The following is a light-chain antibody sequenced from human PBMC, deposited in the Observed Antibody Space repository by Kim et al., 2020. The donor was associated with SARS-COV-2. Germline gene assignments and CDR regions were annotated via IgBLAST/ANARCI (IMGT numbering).Light chain of an antibody. CDR2: DAS. J-gene: IGKJ5*01. V-gene: IGKV1-27*01. CDR3: QKYNTAPDT. CDR1: QSVSNS. Sequence: ASVGDRVTLTCRANQSVSNSLAWYQQKPGKVPKLLIYDASNLASGAPSRFSGIGFGTDFTLTISSLQPEDVATYYCQKYNTAPDTFGQGTRLEIK.